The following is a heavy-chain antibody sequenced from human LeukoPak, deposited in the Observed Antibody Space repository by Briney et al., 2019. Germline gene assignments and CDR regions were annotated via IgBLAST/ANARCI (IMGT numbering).Heavy chain of an antibody. CDR3: ARGPPNYMTTVTTGNLYYFDY. CDR1: GFTFSSYW. Sequence: PGGSLRLSCAASGFTFSSYWMSWVRQAPGKGLEWVANIKQDGSEKYYVDSVKGRFTISRDNAKNSLYLQMNSLRAEDTAVYYCARGPPNYMTTVTTGNLYYFDYWGQGTLVTVSS. CDR2: IKQDGSEK. D-gene: IGHD4-17*01. V-gene: IGHV3-7*01. J-gene: IGHJ4*02.